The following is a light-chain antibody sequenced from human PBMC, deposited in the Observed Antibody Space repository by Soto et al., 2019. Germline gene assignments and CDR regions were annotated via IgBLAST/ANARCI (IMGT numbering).Light chain of an antibody. Sequence: SVLPQPPSACGTPGQRVTISFSGSISNIGSNYVYWYQQLPGTAPKLLIYRNNQRPSGVPDRFSGSKSGTSASLAMSGLRSEDEADYYCAAWDDSLSGYVFGTGTKVTV. CDR2: RNN. J-gene: IGLJ1*01. V-gene: IGLV1-47*01. CDR3: AAWDDSLSGYV. CDR1: ISNIGSNY.